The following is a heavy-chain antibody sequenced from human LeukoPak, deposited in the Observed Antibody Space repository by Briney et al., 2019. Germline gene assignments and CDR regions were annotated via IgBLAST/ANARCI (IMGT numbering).Heavy chain of an antibody. Sequence: SETLSLTCTVSGGSISSYYWSWIRQPPGKGLEWIGYIYYSGSTNYNPSLKSRVTMSVDTSKNQFSLKLSSVTAADTAVYYCARDCSSTSCYVAGGYYYYGMDVWGQGTTVTVSS. CDR3: ARDCSSTSCYVAGGYYYYGMDV. CDR2: IYYSGST. V-gene: IGHV4-59*12. CDR1: GGSISSYY. D-gene: IGHD2-2*01. J-gene: IGHJ6*02.